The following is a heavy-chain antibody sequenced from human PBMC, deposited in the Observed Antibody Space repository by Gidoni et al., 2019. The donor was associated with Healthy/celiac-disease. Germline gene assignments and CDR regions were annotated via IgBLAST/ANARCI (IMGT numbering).Heavy chain of an antibody. CDR2: ISAYNGNT. D-gene: IGHD3-3*01. J-gene: IGHJ5*02. V-gene: IGHV1-18*01. CDR1: GYPFTSYG. Sequence: QVQLVQSGAEVKKPGASVKVSCKASGYPFTSYGISWVRQAPGQGLEWMGWISAYNGNTNYAQKLQGRVTMTTDTSTSTAYMELRSLRSDDTAVYYCARDHGAPDFWSGYLNWFDPWGQGTLVTVSS. CDR3: ARDHGAPDFWSGYLNWFDP.